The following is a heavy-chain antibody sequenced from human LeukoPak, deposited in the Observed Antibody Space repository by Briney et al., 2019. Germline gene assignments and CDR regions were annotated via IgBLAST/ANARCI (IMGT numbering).Heavy chain of an antibody. V-gene: IGHV4-31*03. CDR3: ARDPGYYYDSSGLPGAFDI. J-gene: IGHJ3*02. D-gene: IGHD3-22*01. Sequence: PSETLSLTCTVSGGSISSGGYYWRWIRQHPGKGLEWIGYIYYSGSTYYNPSPKSRVTISVDTSKNQFSLKLSSVTAADTAVYYCARDPGYYYDSSGLPGAFDIWGQGTMVTVSS. CDR1: GGSISSGGYY. CDR2: IYYSGST.